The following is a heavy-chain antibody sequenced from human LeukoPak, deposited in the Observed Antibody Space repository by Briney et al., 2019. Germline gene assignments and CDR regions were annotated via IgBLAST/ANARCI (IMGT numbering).Heavy chain of an antibody. CDR3: AKLTTNKFDP. Sequence: GGSLRLSCAASGFTFSSYGMHWVRQAPGKGLEWVSFIRYDGSNKYYADSVKGRFTISRDNSKNTLYLQMNSLRAEDTAVYYCAKLTTNKFDPWGQGTLVTVSS. CDR1: GFTFSSYG. V-gene: IGHV3-30*02. CDR2: IRYDGSNK. J-gene: IGHJ5*02. D-gene: IGHD1-14*01.